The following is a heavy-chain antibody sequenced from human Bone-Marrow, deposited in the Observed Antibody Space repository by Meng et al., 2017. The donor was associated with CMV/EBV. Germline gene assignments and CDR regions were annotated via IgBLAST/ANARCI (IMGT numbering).Heavy chain of an antibody. CDR3: ARVGYYYYYGMDV. V-gene: IGHV4-34*01. CDR1: GGSFSGYY. CDR2: INHSGST. J-gene: IGHJ6*01. D-gene: IGHD6-13*01. Sequence: SETLSLTCAVYGGSFSGYYWSWIRQPPGKGLEWIGEINHSGSTNYNPSLKSRVTISVDTSKNQFSLKLSSVTAADTAVYYCARVGYYYYYGMDVWGQGTTVTVYS.